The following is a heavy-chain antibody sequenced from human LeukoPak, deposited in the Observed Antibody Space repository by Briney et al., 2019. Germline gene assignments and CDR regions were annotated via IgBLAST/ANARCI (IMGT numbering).Heavy chain of an antibody. CDR3: ARAPGSSGYAFDI. D-gene: IGHD6-13*01. Sequence: GGSLRLSCAASGFTFSSYEMNWVRQAPGKGLEWLSYISSSGSTIYYADSVKGRFTISRDNAKNSLYLQTNGLRAEDTAVYYCARAPGSSGYAFDIWGQRTVVTVSS. CDR1: GFTFSSYE. V-gene: IGHV3-48*03. CDR2: ISSSGSTI. J-gene: IGHJ3*02.